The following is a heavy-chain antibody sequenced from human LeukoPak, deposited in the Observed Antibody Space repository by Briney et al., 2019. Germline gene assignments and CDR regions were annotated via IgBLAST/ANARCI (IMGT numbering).Heavy chain of an antibody. D-gene: IGHD6-19*01. CDR2: ISGSGGST. Sequence: GGSLRLSCAASGFTFSSYAMSWVRQAPGKGLEWVSIISGSGGSTNYADSVKGRFTISRDNSKNTLYLQMNSLRAEDTAVYYCAKPRVAVAGLDYWGQGTLVTVSS. CDR1: GFTFSSYA. V-gene: IGHV3-23*01. CDR3: AKPRVAVAGLDY. J-gene: IGHJ4*02.